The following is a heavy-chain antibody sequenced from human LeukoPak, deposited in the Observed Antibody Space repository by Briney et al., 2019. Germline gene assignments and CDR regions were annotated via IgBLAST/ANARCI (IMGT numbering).Heavy chain of an antibody. D-gene: IGHD6-19*01. Sequence: PSETLSLTCTVSGGSISGWFWSWIRQPPGKGLEWIGNIYGSGYTNYNPSLKSRVTMSIDTSKNHFSLKLTSVTAADTATYYCARETSLAGFASGLGFNYWGQGILVSVSS. CDR3: ARETSLAGFASGLGFNY. CDR2: IYGSGYT. V-gene: IGHV4-59*01. J-gene: IGHJ4*02. CDR1: GGSISGWF.